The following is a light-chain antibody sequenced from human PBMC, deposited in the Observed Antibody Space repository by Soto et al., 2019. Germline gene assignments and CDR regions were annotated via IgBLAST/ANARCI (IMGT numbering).Light chain of an antibody. CDR1: QGIRND. J-gene: IGKJ5*01. CDR3: LQNYNYPRT. Sequence: IQMTQSPSSLSASVGDRVTITCRASQGIRNDLGWYQQKPGKAPDLLIYAASRLQSGVPSRFSGNGSDTDFILTISSLQPEDFATYYCLQNYNYPRTFGQGTRLEIK. CDR2: AAS. V-gene: IGKV1-6*01.